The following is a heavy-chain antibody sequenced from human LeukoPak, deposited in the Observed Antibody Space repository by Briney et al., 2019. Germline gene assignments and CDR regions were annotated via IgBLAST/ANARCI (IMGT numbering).Heavy chain of an antibody. CDR2: IYYSGST. CDR3: ARRVPAAMHGSWFDP. D-gene: IGHD2-2*01. J-gene: IGHJ5*02. V-gene: IGHV4-39*07. CDR1: GGSISSSSYY. Sequence: PSETLSLTCTVSGGSISSSSYYWGWIRQPPGKGLEWIGSIYYSGSTYYNPSLKSRVTISVDTSKNQFSLKLSSVTAADTAVYYCARRVPAAMHGSWFDPWGQGTLVTVSS.